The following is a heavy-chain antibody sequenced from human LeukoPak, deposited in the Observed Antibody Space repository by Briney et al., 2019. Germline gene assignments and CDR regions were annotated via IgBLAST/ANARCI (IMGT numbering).Heavy chain of an antibody. J-gene: IGHJ6*03. CDR2: ISHIRRT. CDR1: GSSISSGYY. Sequence: SETLSLTCTVSGSSISSGYYWGWIRQPPGKGLEWIGSISHIRRTYYNPSLRSRVTMSVDTSKIQVSLRLSSVTAADTAVYYCARAGSNLDYGYYYFYLMDVWGKGTTVTVSS. D-gene: IGHD4-17*01. CDR3: ARAGSNLDYGYYYFYLMDV. V-gene: IGHV4-38-2*02.